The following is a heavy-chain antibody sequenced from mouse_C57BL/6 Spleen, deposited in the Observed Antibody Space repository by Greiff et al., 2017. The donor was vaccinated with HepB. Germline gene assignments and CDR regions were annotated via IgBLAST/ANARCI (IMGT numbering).Heavy chain of an antibody. CDR1: GFTFSDYG. Sequence: VQLKESGGGLVKPGGSLKLSCAASGFTFSDYGMHWVRQAPEKGLEWVAYISSGSSTIYYADTVKGRFTISRDNAKNTLFLQMTSLRSEDTAMYYCAKEGNYDWYFDVWGTGTTVTVSS. CDR3: AKEGNYDWYFDV. CDR2: ISSGSSTI. J-gene: IGHJ1*03. D-gene: IGHD2-1*01. V-gene: IGHV5-17*01.